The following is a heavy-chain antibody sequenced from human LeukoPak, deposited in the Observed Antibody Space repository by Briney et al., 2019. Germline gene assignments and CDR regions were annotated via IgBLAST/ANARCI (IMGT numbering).Heavy chain of an antibody. D-gene: IGHD6-13*01. V-gene: IGHV3-30*03. CDR2: ISYDGSNK. CDR3: ARDRSSSWSLDY. J-gene: IGHJ4*02. CDR1: GFTFRSHG. Sequence: GGSLRLSCAASGFTFRSHGMHWVRQAPGKGLEWVALISYDGSNKLYADSVKGRITISRDNSKNTLYLQMDSLRTEDTAVYYCARDRSSSWSLDYWGQGTLVTVSS.